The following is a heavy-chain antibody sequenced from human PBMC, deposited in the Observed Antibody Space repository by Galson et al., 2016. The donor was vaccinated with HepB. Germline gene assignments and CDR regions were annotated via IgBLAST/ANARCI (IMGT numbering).Heavy chain of an antibody. D-gene: IGHD3-9*01. V-gene: IGHV4-39*01. Sequence: LSLTCIVSGDSISEIIYYWGWIRQPPGKGLEWIGSIHYSGSTYHNPSLMSPVTISVDTSKNQFSLKLNSVSAADTAVYYCARQTLYFDWSGDQNALDFWGQGTLVTVSS. CDR2: IHYSGST. CDR3: ARQTLYFDWSGDQNALDF. J-gene: IGHJ4*02. CDR1: GDSISEIIYY.